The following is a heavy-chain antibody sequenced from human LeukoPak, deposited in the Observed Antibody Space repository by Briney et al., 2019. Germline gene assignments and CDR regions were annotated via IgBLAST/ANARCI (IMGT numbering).Heavy chain of an antibody. J-gene: IGHJ6*02. Sequence: GRSLRLSCAASGFAFNSYGMHWVRQAPGKGLEWVALIWYDGSNQDYIDSVKGRFTISRDNAKNSLYLQMNSLRAEDTAVYYCARARGRGTEDNYYYYYGMDVWGQGTTVTVSS. CDR3: ARARGRGTEDNYYYYYGMDV. D-gene: IGHD2-15*01. V-gene: IGHV3-33*01. CDR2: IWYDGSNQ. CDR1: GFAFNSYG.